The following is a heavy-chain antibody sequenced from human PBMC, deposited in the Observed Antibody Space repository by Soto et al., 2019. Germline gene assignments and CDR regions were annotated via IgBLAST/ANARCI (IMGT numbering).Heavy chain of an antibody. CDR2: ISYDGSNK. D-gene: IGHD3-3*01. J-gene: IGHJ6*02. CDR1: GFTFSSYG. Sequence: PGGSLRLSCAASGFTFSSYGMHWVRQAPGKGLEWVAVISYDGSNKYYADSVKGRFTISRDNSKNTLYLQMNSLRAEDTAVYYCARDQRYDFWSGYYRDYGMDVWGQGTTVTVSS. V-gene: IGHV3-30*03. CDR3: ARDQRYDFWSGYYRDYGMDV.